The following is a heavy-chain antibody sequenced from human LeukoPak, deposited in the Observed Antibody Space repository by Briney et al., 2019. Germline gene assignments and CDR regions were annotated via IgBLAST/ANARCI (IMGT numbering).Heavy chain of an antibody. CDR2: IYYSGST. Sequence: SETLSLTCTVSGGSISSYYWSWIRQPPGKGLEWIGYIYYSGSTNYNPSLKSRVTISVDTSKNQFSLKLSSVTAADTAVYYCACCSGSYWAAFHFWGQGTLVTVSS. V-gene: IGHV4-59*01. J-gene: IGHJ4*02. CDR3: ACCSGSYWAAFHF. D-gene: IGHD1-26*01. CDR1: GGSISSYY.